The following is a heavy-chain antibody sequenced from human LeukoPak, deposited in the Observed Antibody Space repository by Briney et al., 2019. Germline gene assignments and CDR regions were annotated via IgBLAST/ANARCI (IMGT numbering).Heavy chain of an antibody. CDR2: IYTSGST. Sequence: SETLSLTCTVSGGSISSGSYYWSWIRQPAGQGLEWIGRIYTSGSTNYNPSLKSRVTISVDTSKNQFSLKLSSVTAADTAVYYCARGNGSGSYFWPPNYYYYYYMDVWGKGTTVTVSS. CDR3: ARGNGSGSYFWPPNYYYYYYMDV. CDR1: GGSISSGSYY. D-gene: IGHD3-10*01. J-gene: IGHJ6*03. V-gene: IGHV4-61*02.